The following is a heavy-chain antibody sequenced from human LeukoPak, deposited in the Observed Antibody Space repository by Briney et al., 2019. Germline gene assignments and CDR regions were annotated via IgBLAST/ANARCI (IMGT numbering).Heavy chain of an antibody. CDR3: ARGYSYGSTGTY. CDR1: GFTFSSYL. Sequence: GGSLRLSCAASGFTFSSYLMSWVRQAPGKGLEWVANIKQDGSEKYYVDSVRGRFTISRDNAKNSLYLQLNSLRVEDTAVYYCARGYSYGSTGTYWGKGTLVTVSS. J-gene: IGHJ4*02. V-gene: IGHV3-7*01. D-gene: IGHD5-18*01. CDR2: IKQDGSEK.